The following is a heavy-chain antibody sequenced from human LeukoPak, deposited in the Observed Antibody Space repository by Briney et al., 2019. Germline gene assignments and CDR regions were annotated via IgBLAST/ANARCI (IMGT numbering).Heavy chain of an antibody. J-gene: IGHJ6*03. CDR2: ISSSGSTI. CDR1: GFTFSSYS. D-gene: IGHD2-2*03. V-gene: IGHV3-48*04. CDR3: ARVDIVVVPAAMFNYYYYYMDV. Sequence: GGSLRLSCAASGFTFSSYSMSWLRQAPGKGLEWVSYISSSGSTIYYADSVKGRFTISRDNAKNSLYLQMNSLRAEDTAVYYCARVDIVVVPAAMFNYYYYYMDVWGKGTTVTVSS.